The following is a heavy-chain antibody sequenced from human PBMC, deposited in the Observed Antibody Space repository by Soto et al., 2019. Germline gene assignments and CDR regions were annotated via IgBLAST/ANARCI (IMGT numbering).Heavy chain of an antibody. CDR1: GFTFSSYA. V-gene: IGHV3-23*01. D-gene: IGHD5-18*01. CDR2: ISGSGGST. J-gene: IGHJ5*02. CDR3: AKGLVVGHGYSYSSFPSSGHNWFDP. Sequence: GGSLRLSCAASGFTFSSYAMSWVRQAPGKGLEWVSAISGSGGSTYYADSVKGRFTISRDNSKNTLYLQMNSLRAEDTAVYYCAKGLVVGHGYSYSSFPSSGHNWFDPWGQGTLVTVSS.